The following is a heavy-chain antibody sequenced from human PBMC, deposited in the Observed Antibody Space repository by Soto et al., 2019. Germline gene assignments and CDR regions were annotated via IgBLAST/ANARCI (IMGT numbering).Heavy chain of an antibody. D-gene: IGHD3-10*01. CDR1: GFTFSSYW. CDR3: ARGYYYGSGSYYFAWYYGMDV. CDR2: INSDGSST. V-gene: IGHV3-74*01. Sequence: EVQLVESGGGLVQPGGSLRLSCAASGFTFSSYWMHWVRQAPGKGLVWVSRINSDGSSTSYADSVKGRFTISRDNAKNTLYLQMNSLRAEDTAVYYCARGYYYGSGSYYFAWYYGMDVWGQGTTVTVSS. J-gene: IGHJ6*02.